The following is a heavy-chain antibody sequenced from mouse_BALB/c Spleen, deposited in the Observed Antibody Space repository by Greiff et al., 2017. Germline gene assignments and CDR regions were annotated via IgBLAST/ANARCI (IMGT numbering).Heavy chain of an antibody. V-gene: IGHV5-6-5*01. CDR1: GFTFSSYA. CDR3: ANYYGSSPYYFDY. J-gene: IGHJ2*01. CDR2: ISSGGST. D-gene: IGHD1-1*01. Sequence: EVKLMESGGGLVKPGGSLKLSCAASGFTFSSYAMSWVRQTPEKRLEWVASISSGGSTYYPDSVKGRFTISRDNVRNILYLQMSSLRSEDTAMYYCANYYGSSPYYFDYWGQGTTLTVSS.